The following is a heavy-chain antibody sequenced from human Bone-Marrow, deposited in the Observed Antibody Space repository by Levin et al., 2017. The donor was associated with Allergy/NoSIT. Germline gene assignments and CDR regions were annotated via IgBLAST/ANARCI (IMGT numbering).Heavy chain of an antibody. Sequence: GGSLRLSCAASGFTFSNAWMSWVRQAPGKGLEWVGRIKSKTDGGTTDYAAPVKGRFTISRDDSKNTLYLQMNSLKTEDTAVYYCTTGPKWLVKNKRGYCYGMDVWGQGTTVTVSS. J-gene: IGHJ6*02. V-gene: IGHV3-15*01. D-gene: IGHD6-19*01. CDR3: TTGPKWLVKNKRGYCYGMDV. CDR2: IKSKTDGGTT. CDR1: GFTFSNAW.